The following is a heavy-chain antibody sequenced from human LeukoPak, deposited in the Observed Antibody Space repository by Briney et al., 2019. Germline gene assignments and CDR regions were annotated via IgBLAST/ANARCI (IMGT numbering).Heavy chain of an antibody. V-gene: IGHV4-59*12. Sequence: KPSETLSLTCTVSGGSISSYYWSWVRQPPGKGLEWIGYIYYSGSTNYNPSLKSRVTISVDTSKNQFSLKLSSVTAADTAVYYCAREGGGKLDYWGQGTLVTVSS. D-gene: IGHD4-23*01. J-gene: IGHJ4*02. CDR3: AREGGGKLDY. CDR1: GGSISSYY. CDR2: IYYSGST.